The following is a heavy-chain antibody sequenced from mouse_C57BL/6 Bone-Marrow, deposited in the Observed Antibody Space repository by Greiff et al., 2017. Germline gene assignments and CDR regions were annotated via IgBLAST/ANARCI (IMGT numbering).Heavy chain of an antibody. J-gene: IGHJ3*01. Sequence: DVKLVESGGGLVKPGGSLKLSCAASGFTFSDYGMHWVRQAPEKGLEWVAYISSGSSTIYYADTVKGRFTISRDNAKNTMFLQMTSLRSEDTAMYYCARGEYVSSFAYWGQGTLVTVSA. D-gene: IGHD1-1*01. CDR1: GFTFSDYG. CDR2: ISSGSSTI. CDR3: ARGEYVSSFAY. V-gene: IGHV5-17*01.